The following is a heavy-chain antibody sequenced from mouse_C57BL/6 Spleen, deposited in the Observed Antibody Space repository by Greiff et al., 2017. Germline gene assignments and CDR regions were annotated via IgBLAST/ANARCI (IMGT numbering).Heavy chain of an antibody. D-gene: IGHD2-3*01. V-gene: IGHV1-47*01. Sequence: LQESGAELVKPGASVKMSCKASGYTFTTYPIEWMKQNHGKSLEWIGNFHPYNDDTKYNEKFKGKATLTVEKSSSTVYLELSRLTSDDSAVYYCARGLYDGYSWYFDVWGTGTTVTVSS. J-gene: IGHJ1*03. CDR3: ARGLYDGYSWYFDV. CDR2: FHPYNDDT. CDR1: GYTFTTYP.